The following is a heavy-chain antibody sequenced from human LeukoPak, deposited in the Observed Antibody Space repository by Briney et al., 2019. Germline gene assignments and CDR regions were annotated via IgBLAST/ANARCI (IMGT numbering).Heavy chain of an antibody. CDR3: ITDLWYVTMMGYWFDS. CDR1: GFSFSNAW. D-gene: IGHD3-22*01. J-gene: IGHJ5*01. V-gene: IGHV3-15*01. Sequence: PGGSLRLSCAASGFSFSNAWMTWVRQAPGKGLDWVGRIKSNIDGGTTDYAAPVKGRFTISRDDSKNTLYLQMKSLKTEDTAVYYCITDLWYVTMMGYWFDSWGQGTLVTVSS. CDR2: IKSNIDGGTT.